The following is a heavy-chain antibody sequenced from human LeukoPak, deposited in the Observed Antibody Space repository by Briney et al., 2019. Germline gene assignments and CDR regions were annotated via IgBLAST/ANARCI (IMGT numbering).Heavy chain of an antibody. Sequence: SETLSLTCTVSGGSISSSSYYWGWIRQPPGKGLEWIGSIYYSGSTYYNPSLKSRVTISVDTSKNQFSLKLSSVTAADTAVYYCAREGRASVRDAFDIWGQGTMVTVSS. D-gene: IGHD5/OR15-5a*01. CDR2: IYYSGST. CDR1: GGSISSSSYY. J-gene: IGHJ3*02. V-gene: IGHV4-39*02. CDR3: AREGRASVRDAFDI.